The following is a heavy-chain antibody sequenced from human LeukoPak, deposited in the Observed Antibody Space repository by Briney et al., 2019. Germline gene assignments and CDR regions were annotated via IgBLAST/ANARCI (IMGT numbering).Heavy chain of an antibody. J-gene: IGHJ6*03. D-gene: IGHD3-3*01. CDR3: AREGDDFWSVAYYYYMDV. CDR1: GGSISSGSYY. CDR2: IYTSGST. Sequence: SETLSLTCTVSGGSISSGSYYWSWIRQPAGKGLEWIGRIYTSGSTNYNPSLKSRVTISVDTSKNQFSLKLSSVTAADTAVYYCAREGDDFWSVAYYYYMDVWGKGTTVTVSS. V-gene: IGHV4-61*02.